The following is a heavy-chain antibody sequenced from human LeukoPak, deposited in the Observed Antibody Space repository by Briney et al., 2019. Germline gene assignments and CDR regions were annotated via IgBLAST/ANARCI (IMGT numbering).Heavy chain of an antibody. CDR3: ARDLIVSNYGDYYYGMDV. V-gene: IGHV3-48*02. Sequence: GGSLRLSCAASGFTFSSYSMNWVRQAPGKGLEWVSYISSSSTIYYADSVKGRFTISRDNAKNSLYLQMNSLRDEDTAVYYCARDLIVSNYGDYYYGMDVWGQGTTVTVSS. CDR1: GFTFSSYS. CDR2: ISSSSTI. J-gene: IGHJ6*02. D-gene: IGHD4-11*01.